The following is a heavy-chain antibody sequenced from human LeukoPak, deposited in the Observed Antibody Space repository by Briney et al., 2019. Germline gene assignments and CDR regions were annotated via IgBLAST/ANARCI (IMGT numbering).Heavy chain of an antibody. CDR2: MNPNSGNT. CDR3: ARVEARYFDWLPQQYYFDY. D-gene: IGHD3-9*01. CDR1: GYTFTSYD. V-gene: IGHV1-8*03. J-gene: IGHJ4*02. Sequence: ASVKVSCKASGYTFTSYDINWVRQATGQGLGWMGWMNPNSGNTGYAQKFQGRVTITRNTSISTAYMELSSLRSEDTAVYYCARVEARYFDWLPQQYYFDYWGQGTLVTVSS.